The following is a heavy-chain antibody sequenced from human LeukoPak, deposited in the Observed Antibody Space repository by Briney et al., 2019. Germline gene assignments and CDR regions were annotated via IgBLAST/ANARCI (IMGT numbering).Heavy chain of an antibody. CDR1: GFTFRSYG. J-gene: IGHJ4*02. Sequence: PGGSLSLSCAASGFTFRSYGMHWVRQASGKGLEWVAFIRYDGNSNYYADSVKGRFTISRDNSRSTLYLQMNSLRAEDTAVYYCAKEEVISGNHGVYFDYWGQGTLVTVSS. CDR3: AKEEVISGNHGVYFDY. V-gene: IGHV3-30*02. CDR2: IRYDGNSN. D-gene: IGHD3-22*01.